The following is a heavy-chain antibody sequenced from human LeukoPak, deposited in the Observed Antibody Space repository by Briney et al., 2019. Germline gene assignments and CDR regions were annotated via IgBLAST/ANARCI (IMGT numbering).Heavy chain of an antibody. Sequence: GASVKVSCEVSGYTLTELSMHWVRQAPGKGFEWMGGFDPEDGETIYAQKFQGRVTMTEDTSTDTAYMELSSLRSEDTAVYYCATGGTSWTDEFDYWGQGTLVTVSS. D-gene: IGHD2-2*01. J-gene: IGHJ4*02. CDR1: GYTLTELS. CDR3: ATGGTSWTDEFDY. V-gene: IGHV1-24*01. CDR2: FDPEDGET.